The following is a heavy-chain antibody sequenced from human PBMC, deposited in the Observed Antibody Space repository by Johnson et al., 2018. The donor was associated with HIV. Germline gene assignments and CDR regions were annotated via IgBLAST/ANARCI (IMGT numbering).Heavy chain of an antibody. CDR3: ARGGDDAFDI. V-gene: IGHV3-30-3*01. CDR2: ISYDGSNK. D-gene: IGHD7-27*01. CDR1: GFTFSSYA. J-gene: IGHJ3*02. Sequence: QMQLVESGGGVVQPGRSLRLSCAASGFTFSSYAMHWVRQAPGQGLEWVAVISYDGSNKYYADSVKGRFTISRDNAKNSLYLQMNSLRAEDTAVYYCARGGDDAFDIWGQGTMVTVSS.